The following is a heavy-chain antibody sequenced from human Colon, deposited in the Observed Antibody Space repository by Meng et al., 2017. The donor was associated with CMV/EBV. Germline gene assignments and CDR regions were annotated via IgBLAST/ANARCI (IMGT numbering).Heavy chain of an antibody. CDR1: GFTFRSYE. D-gene: IGHD3-3*01. CDR3: ARDPSLITISGVVTYGMDV. J-gene: IGHJ6*02. CDR2: ISSGGQTI. Sequence: GGSLRLSCSASGFTFRSYEMNWFRQAPGKGLEWVSYISSGGQTIHYANSVKDRFTISRDNTNNSLYLQMSSLRADDTAVYYCARDPSLITISGVVTYGMDVWGPGTTVTVSS. V-gene: IGHV3-48*03.